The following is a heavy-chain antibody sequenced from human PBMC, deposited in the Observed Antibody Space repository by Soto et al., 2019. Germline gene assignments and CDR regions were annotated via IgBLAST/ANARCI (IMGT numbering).Heavy chain of an antibody. CDR3: AREAGKYYGIVV. CDR2: ISIRGGNT. CDR1: GFIFSDHN. V-gene: IGHV3-21*01. Sequence: EVQLVESGGGLVKPGGSLRLSCAASGFIFSDHNMNWVRQAPGKGLEWVSSISIRGGNTYYADSVKGRFTISRDNAENSLSLQMSNLRAEDTAVYYCAREAGKYYGIVVWGQGTTVIVSS. J-gene: IGHJ6*02.